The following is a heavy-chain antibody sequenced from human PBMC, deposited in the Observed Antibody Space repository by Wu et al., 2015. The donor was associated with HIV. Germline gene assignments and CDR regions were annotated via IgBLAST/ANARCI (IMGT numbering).Heavy chain of an antibody. V-gene: IGHV1-69*12. CDR3: ARVGGSSWYREFDL. J-gene: IGHJ3*01. CDR2: FIPIFGTT. Sequence: QVQLVQSGAEVKKPGSSVKVSCKASGGTFSNYAFSWVRQAPGQGLQWMGGFIPIFGTTYYAQNFQGRVTITADESTDTAYMELNSLKSEDTAMYYCARVGGSSWYREFDLWGQGTMVTVSS. CDR1: GGTFSNYA. D-gene: IGHD6-13*01.